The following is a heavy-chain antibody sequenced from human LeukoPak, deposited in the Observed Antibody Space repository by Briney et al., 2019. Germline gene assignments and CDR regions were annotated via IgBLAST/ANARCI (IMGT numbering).Heavy chain of an antibody. Sequence: GGSLRLSCAASGFTFSSYAMSWVRQARGKGLEWVSAISGSGGSTYYADSVKGRFTTSRDNSKNTLYLQMNSLRAEDTAVYYCAKGDFYDFWSGPSYGMDVWGQGTTVTVSS. V-gene: IGHV3-23*01. CDR3: AKGDFYDFWSGPSYGMDV. CDR1: GFTFSSYA. D-gene: IGHD3-3*01. CDR2: ISGSGGST. J-gene: IGHJ6*02.